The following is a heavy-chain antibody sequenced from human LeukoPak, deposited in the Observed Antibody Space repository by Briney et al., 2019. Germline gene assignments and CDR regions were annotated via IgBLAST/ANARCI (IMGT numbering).Heavy chain of an antibody. CDR3: VKSRRVGANQRGLFDY. CDR2: VSGSGRNT. V-gene: IGHV3-23*01. CDR1: GFTFSNYA. D-gene: IGHD1-26*01. Sequence: GGSLRLPCEGSGFTFSNYAMTWVRQAPGKGLEWVSSVSGSGRNTFYPDSVEGRFTISRDNSKNTVYLQVNSLRADDTAVYYCVKSRRVGANQRGLFDYWGQGTLVTVSP. J-gene: IGHJ4*02.